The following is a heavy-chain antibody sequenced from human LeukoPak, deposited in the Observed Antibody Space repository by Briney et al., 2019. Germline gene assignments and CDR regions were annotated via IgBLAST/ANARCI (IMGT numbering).Heavy chain of an antibody. CDR1: GYTFTSYD. CDR3: ARGQNLWFGELLALM. D-gene: IGHD3-10*01. CDR2: MNPNSGNT. Sequence: ASVKVSCKASGYTFTSYDINWVRQATGRGLEWMGWMNPNSGNTGYAQKFQGRVTMTRNTSISTAYMELSSLRSEDTAVYYCARGQNLWFGELLALMWGQGTLVTVSS. J-gene: IGHJ4*02. V-gene: IGHV1-8*01.